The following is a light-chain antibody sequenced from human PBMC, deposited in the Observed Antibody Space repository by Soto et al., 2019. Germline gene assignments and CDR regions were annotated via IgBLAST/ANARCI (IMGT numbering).Light chain of an antibody. CDR3: QTYDSSLSGSSV. Sequence: QSVLTRPPSVSGAPGQRVTISCTGSSSNIGAGYDVHWYQQLPGTAPKLLIYGNINRPSGVPDRFSGSKSGTSASLAITGLQAEDEAEYYCQTYDSSLSGSSVFGTGTKLTVL. CDR1: SSNIGAGYD. V-gene: IGLV1-40*01. J-gene: IGLJ1*01. CDR2: GNI.